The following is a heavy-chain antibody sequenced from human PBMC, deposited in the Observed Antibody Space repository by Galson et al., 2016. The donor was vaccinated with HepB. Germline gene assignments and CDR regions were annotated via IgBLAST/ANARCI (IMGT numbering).Heavy chain of an antibody. J-gene: IGHJ6*02. D-gene: IGHD6-13*01. CDR3: ARSRSSFAPFAMDV. CDR2: NDYSGST. V-gene: IGHV4-59*01. Sequence: KGLEWIGYNDYSGSTNYNPSLKSRVTISVDTSKNQFFLKLNSVTAADTAVYYCARSRSSFAPFAMDVWGQGTTVTVSS.